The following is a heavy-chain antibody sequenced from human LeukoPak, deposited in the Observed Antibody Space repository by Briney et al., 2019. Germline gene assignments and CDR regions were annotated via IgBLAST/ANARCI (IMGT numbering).Heavy chain of an antibody. V-gene: IGHV4-59*12. CDR3: ARGVRYYGSGSYPLNWFDP. CDR2: IYYSGST. J-gene: IGHJ5*02. D-gene: IGHD3-10*01. Sequence: SETLSLTCTVSGGSISPYYWTWIRQPPGKGLEWIGYIYYSGSTNYNPSLTSRVTMSVDTSKNQFSLKLSSVTAADTAVYYCARGVRYYGSGSYPLNWFDPWGQGTLVTVSS. CDR1: GGSISPYY.